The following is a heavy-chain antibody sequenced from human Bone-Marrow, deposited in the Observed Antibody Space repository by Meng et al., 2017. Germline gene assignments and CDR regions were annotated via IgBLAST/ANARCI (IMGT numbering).Heavy chain of an antibody. CDR3: ARAVLTKLNFDY. CDR2: INPNSGGT. J-gene: IGHJ4*02. V-gene: IGHV1-2*06. D-gene: IGHD3-9*01. Sequence: VQLVQCGAVVKKPGASVKVSCKASGYTFTGYYMHWARQAPGQGLEWMGRINPNSGGTNYAQKFQGRVNMTRDTSIITAYMELSRLRSDDTAVYYCARAVLTKLNFDYWGQGTLVTVSS. CDR1: GYTFTGYY.